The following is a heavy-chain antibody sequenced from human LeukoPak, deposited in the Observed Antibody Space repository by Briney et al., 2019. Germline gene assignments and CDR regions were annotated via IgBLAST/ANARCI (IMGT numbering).Heavy chain of an antibody. V-gene: IGHV1-2*02. CDR1: GYTFTGYY. J-gene: IGHJ6*03. D-gene: IGHD3-3*01. CDR2: INPNSGGT. CDR3: ARATGRLYDFPNYYYYYMDV. Sequence: GASVKVSCKASGYTFTGYYMHWVRQAPGQGLEWMGWINPNSGGTNYAQKFQGRVTMTRDTSISTAYMELSRLRSDDTAVYYCARATGRLYDFPNYYYYYMDVWGKGTTVTVSS.